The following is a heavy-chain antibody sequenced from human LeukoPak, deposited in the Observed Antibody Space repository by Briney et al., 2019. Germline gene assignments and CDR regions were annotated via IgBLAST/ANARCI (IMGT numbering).Heavy chain of an antibody. D-gene: IGHD1-26*01. CDR3: ARGGRRREPWDY. Sequence: SVKVSCKASGGTFSSYAISWVRQAPGQGLEWMGGIIPIFGTADYAQKFQGRVTITTDESTSTACMELSSLRSEDTAVYYCARGGRRREPWDYWGQGTLVTVSS. CDR1: GGTFSSYA. V-gene: IGHV1-69*05. CDR2: IIPIFGTA. J-gene: IGHJ4*02.